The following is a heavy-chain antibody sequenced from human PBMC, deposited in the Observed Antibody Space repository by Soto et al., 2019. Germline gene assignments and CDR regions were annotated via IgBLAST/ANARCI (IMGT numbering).Heavy chain of an antibody. D-gene: IGHD1-26*01. J-gene: IGHJ4*02. Sequence: GASLKVSCKASGYTFLNHDINWVRQAPGQGLEWMGWMVPDSGRTGYAKKYQGRVTMTRNTSTSTAYMELNSLTNEDTAVYYCAKGGRWEPTTYFDYWGQGTLVTVSS. CDR2: MVPDSGRT. CDR3: AKGGRWEPTTYFDY. V-gene: IGHV1-8*01. CDR1: GYTFLNHD.